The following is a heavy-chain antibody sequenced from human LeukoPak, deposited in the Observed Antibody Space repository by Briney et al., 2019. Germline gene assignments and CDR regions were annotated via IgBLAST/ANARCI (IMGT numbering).Heavy chain of an antibody. J-gene: IGHJ4*02. V-gene: IGHV3-23*01. CDR3: AKETDYGGNRVFEN. Sequence: PGGSLRLSCAASGFMFHGYAMTWVRQAPGKGLEWVSAISASGGGTYYADSVKGRFTISRDNSKNTAYLQMNSLRVEDTALYHCAKETDYGGNRVFENWGQGTLVAVSS. D-gene: IGHD4-23*01. CDR1: GFMFHGYA. CDR2: ISASGGGT.